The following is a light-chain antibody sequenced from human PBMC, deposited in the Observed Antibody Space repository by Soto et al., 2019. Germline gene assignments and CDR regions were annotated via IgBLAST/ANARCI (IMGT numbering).Light chain of an antibody. CDR1: RSDVGGSNY. CDR3: SSLAGRIVL. J-gene: IGLJ3*02. Sequence: QSVLTQPPSASGSPGQSVTISCTGTRSDVGGSNYVSWYLQQPGKAPKLMIYEVRKRPSGVPDRFSGSISGNTASLTVSGLQGEDEGDYYCSSLAGRIVLFGGGTKLTVL. CDR2: EVR. V-gene: IGLV2-8*01.